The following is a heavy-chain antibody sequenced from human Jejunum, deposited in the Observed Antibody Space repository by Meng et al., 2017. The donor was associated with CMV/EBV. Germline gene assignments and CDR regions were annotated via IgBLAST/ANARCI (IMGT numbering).Heavy chain of an antibody. CDR2: MNPNTANT. V-gene: IGHV1-8*01. CDR1: YTFTNYD. D-gene: IGHD1-26*01. J-gene: IGHJ4*02. Sequence: YTFTNYDINWVRQATGQGLEWMGWMNPNTANTGHALRFQGRVTMTRNTSSSTAYMELSSLRSADTAVYYCARGIRSGIGPCYFDYWGQGTLVTVSS. CDR3: ARGIRSGIGPCYFDY.